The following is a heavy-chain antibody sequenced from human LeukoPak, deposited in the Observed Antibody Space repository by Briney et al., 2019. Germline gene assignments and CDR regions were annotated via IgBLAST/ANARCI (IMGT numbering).Heavy chain of an antibody. D-gene: IGHD6-19*01. CDR3: ARGGWAYRYFDL. Sequence: PGGSLRLSCAASGFTFDDYAMNWVRQAPGKGLEYVSAISSNGGSTYYANSVKGRFTISRDNSKNTLYLQMGSLRAEDMAVYYCARGGWAYRYFDLWGRGTLVTVSS. V-gene: IGHV3-64*01. CDR1: GFTFDDYA. CDR2: ISSNGGST. J-gene: IGHJ2*01.